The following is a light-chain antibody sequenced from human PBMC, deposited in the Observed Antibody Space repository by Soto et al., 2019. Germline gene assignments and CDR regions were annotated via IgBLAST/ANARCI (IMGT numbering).Light chain of an antibody. V-gene: IGKV3-11*01. CDR1: QSISNY. CDR2: DAS. CDR3: QQRAIWVT. J-gene: IGKJ5*01. Sequence: EIVLTQSPATLSLSPGERATLSCRASQSISNYLAWFQQKPGQPPRLLIYDASIRATGIPARFSGSGSETDFTLSISSLEPEDSAVYYCQQRAIWVTFGQGTRLEI.